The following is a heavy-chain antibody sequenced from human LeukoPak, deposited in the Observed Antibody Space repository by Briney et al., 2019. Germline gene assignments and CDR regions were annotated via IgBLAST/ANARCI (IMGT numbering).Heavy chain of an antibody. J-gene: IGHJ5*02. CDR2: IYTSGST. Sequence: PSETLSLTCTVSGGSISSGSYYWSWIRQPAGKGLEWIGRIYTSGSTNYNPSLKSRVTISVDTSKNQFSLKLSSVTAADTAVYYCARAAMSQLLYWFDPWGQGTLVTVSS. CDR3: ARAAMSQLLYWFDP. V-gene: IGHV4-61*02. D-gene: IGHD2-2*01. CDR1: GGSISSGSYY.